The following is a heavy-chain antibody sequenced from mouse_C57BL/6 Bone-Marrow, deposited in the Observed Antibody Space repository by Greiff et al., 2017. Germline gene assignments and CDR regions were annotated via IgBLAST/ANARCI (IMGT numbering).Heavy chain of an antibody. V-gene: IGHV5-6*02. CDR3: ARSPLYYYGSSPYFDY. CDR2: ISSGGSYP. D-gene: IGHD1-1*01. Sequence: EVMLVESGGDLVKPGGSLKLSCAASGFTFSSYGMSWVRQTPDKRLEWVATISSGGSYPYYPDSVKGRFTISRDNAKNTLYLQMSSLKSEDTAMYYCARSPLYYYGSSPYFDYWGQGTTLTVSS. CDR1: GFTFSSYG. J-gene: IGHJ2*01.